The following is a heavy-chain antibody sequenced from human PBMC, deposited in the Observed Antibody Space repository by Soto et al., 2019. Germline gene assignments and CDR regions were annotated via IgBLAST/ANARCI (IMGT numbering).Heavy chain of an antibody. V-gene: IGHV3-30*18. CDR3: AKVKDVVTANSEYFQH. CDR1: GFTFGSYG. CDR2: ISYDGSNK. J-gene: IGHJ1*01. D-gene: IGHD2-21*02. Sequence: LRLSCAASGFTFGSYGMHWVRQAPGKGLEWVAVISYDGSNKYYADSVKGRFTISRDNSKNTLYLQMNSLRAEDTAVYYCAKVKDVVTANSEYFQHWGQGTLVTVSS.